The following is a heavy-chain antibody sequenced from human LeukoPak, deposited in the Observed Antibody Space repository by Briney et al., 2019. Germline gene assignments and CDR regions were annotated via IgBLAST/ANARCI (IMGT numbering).Heavy chain of an antibody. J-gene: IGHJ4*02. CDR2: IYYSGST. CDR1: GGSISSSSYY. CDR3: ARDLIYYHGSGSHPIDY. D-gene: IGHD3-10*01. V-gene: IGHV4-39*07. Sequence: SETLSLTCTVSGGSISSSSYYWGWIRQPPGKGLEWIGSIYYSGSTYYNPSLKSRVTISVDRSKNQFSLKLSSVTAADTAVYYCARDLIYYHGSGSHPIDYWGQGTLVTVSS.